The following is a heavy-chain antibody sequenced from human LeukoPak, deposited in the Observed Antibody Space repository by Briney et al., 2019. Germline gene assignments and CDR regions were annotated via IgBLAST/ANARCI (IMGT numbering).Heavy chain of an antibody. V-gene: IGHV3-23*01. J-gene: IGHJ1*01. CDR2: ISDSGGTT. Sequence: HPGGSLRLSCAASGFTFSSFAMSWVRQAPGKGLEWVSAISDSGGTTYYADSVKGRFTISRDNSKNTLYLQMSSLRAEDTAVYYCVKFLAVIAARDSLYFQHWGQGTLVTVSS. D-gene: IGHD6-6*01. CDR3: VKFLAVIAARDSLYFQH. CDR1: GFTFSSFA.